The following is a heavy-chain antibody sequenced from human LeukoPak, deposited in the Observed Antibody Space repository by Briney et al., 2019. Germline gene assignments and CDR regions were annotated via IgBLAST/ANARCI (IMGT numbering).Heavy chain of an antibody. J-gene: IGHJ4*02. CDR2: INHSGST. Sequence: PPETLSLTCAVYGGSFSGYYWSWIRQPPGKGLEWIGEINHSGSTNYNPSLKSRVTISVDTSKNQFSLKLSSVTAADTAVYYCARGPDGSGNADYWGQGTLVTVSS. CDR1: GGSFSGYY. D-gene: IGHD3-10*01. V-gene: IGHV4-34*01. CDR3: ARGPDGSGNADY.